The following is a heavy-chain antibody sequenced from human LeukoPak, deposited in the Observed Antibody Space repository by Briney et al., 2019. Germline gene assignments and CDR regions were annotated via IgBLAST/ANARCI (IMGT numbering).Heavy chain of an antibody. Sequence: SETLSLTCAVYGGPFSGYYWSGIRQPPGKGLEWIGEINHSGSTNYNPSLKSRVTISVDTSKNQFSLKLSSVTAADTAVYYCARGLLAAAGAEYFQHWGQGTLVTVSS. D-gene: IGHD6-13*01. CDR1: GGPFSGYY. J-gene: IGHJ1*01. V-gene: IGHV4-34*01. CDR3: ARGLLAAAGAEYFQH. CDR2: INHSGST.